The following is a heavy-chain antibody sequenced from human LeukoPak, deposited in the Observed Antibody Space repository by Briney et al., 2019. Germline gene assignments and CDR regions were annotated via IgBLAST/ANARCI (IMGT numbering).Heavy chain of an antibody. V-gene: IGHV1-8*01. CDR1: GYTFTSYD. CDR2: MNPNSGNT. Sequence: ASVKVSCKASGYTFTSYDINWVRHATGQGLEWMGWMNPNSGNTGYAQKFQGRVTMTRNTSISTAYMELSSLGSEDTAVYYCARGRRYCSGGSCYSSSFDPWGQGTLVTVSS. J-gene: IGHJ5*02. CDR3: ARGRRYCSGGSCYSSSFDP. D-gene: IGHD2-15*01.